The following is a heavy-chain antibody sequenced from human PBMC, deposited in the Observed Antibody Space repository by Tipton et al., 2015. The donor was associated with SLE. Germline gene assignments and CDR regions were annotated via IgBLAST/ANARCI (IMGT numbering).Heavy chain of an antibody. CDR2: ISWDSGST. J-gene: IGHJ4*02. Sequence: RSLRLSCAASGFTFDDYAMHWVRQAPGKGLEWVSGISWDSGSTGYADSVKGRFTISRDNAKNSLYLQMNSLRAEDTALYYCARAVYCGGDCYSFDYWGQGTLVTVSS. CDR1: GFTFDDYA. CDR3: ARAVYCGGDCYSFDY. D-gene: IGHD2-21*01. V-gene: IGHV3-9*01.